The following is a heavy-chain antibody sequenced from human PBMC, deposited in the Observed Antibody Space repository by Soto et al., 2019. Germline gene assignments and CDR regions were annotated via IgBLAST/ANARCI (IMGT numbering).Heavy chain of an antibody. CDR1: GGSISNFY. D-gene: IGHD2-21*02. V-gene: IGHV4-59*01. J-gene: IGHJ3*02. CDR2: IYYSGET. CDR3: ASCEVTKGLGAFDI. Sequence: ASETLSLTCTVSGGSISNFYYYWVRQPPGKGLEWIGYIYYSGETKYNPSLRNRDTESVNTSKNQFSLRLSSVNAADTAVYYCASCEVTKGLGAFDIWGQGTMVTVSS.